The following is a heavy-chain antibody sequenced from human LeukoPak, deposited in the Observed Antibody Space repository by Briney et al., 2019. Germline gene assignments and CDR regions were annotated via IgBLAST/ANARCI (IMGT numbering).Heavy chain of an antibody. CDR1: GVSISNSNYY. CDR3: ARRPNPLPPYYYYYMDV. D-gene: IGHD1-14*01. V-gene: IGHV4-39*01. CDR2: IYYSGST. J-gene: IGHJ6*03. Sequence: PSETLSLTCTVSGVSISNSNYYWGWLRQPPGKGLEWIGNIYYSGSTYYNPSLKSRVTISVDTSKNQFSLNLRSVTAADTALYYCARRPNPLPPYYYYYMDVWGKGTTVTVSS.